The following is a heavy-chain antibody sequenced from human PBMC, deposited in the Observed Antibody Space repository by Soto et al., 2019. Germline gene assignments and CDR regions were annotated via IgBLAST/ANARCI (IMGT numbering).Heavy chain of an antibody. D-gene: IGHD3-3*01. CDR2: IYPGDSDT. Sequence: GESLNISCRGSGYSVTSYWIGWVRQMPGKGLEWMGIIYPGDSDTRYSPSFQGQVTISADKSISTAYLQWSSLKASDTAMYYCARQHTIFGVVIINDAFAIWGQGTMVTVSS. V-gene: IGHV5-51*01. CDR1: GYSVTSYW. J-gene: IGHJ3*02. CDR3: ARQHTIFGVVIINDAFAI.